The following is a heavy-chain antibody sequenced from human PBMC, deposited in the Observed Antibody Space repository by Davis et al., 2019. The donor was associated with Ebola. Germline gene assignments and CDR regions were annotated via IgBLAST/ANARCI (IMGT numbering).Heavy chain of an antibody. D-gene: IGHD3-10*01. J-gene: IGHJ5*02. CDR2: IYYSEST. Sequence: SETLSLTCTVSGGSISSSYWSWIRQPPGKGLEWIGYIYYSESTNHNPSLKSRVTISVDTSKNQFSLKLSSVTAADTAVYYCARSRGEYNWFDPWGQGTLVTVSS. CDR1: GGSISSSY. V-gene: IGHV4-59*08. CDR3: ARSRGEYNWFDP.